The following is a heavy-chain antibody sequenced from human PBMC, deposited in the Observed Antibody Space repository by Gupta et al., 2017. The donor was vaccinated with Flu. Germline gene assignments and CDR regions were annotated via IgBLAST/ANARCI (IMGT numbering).Heavy chain of an antibody. J-gene: IGHJ5*02. CDR2: ITGNGDST. V-gene: IGHV3-64*01. Sequence: EVQLVESGGDLVQPGGSLRLSCAASAFTFSTYVMHWVRQAPGKGLEYVASITGNGDSTYYATSVKDRFTISGDNSKNTLYLQMGSLTTEDMAVYYWARESGRNEGWFDPWGRGTLVTVSS. CDR3: ARESGRNEGWFDP. CDR1: AFTFSTYV. D-gene: IGHD1-26*01.